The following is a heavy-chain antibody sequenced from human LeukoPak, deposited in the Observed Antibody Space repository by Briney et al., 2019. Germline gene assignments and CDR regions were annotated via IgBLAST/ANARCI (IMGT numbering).Heavy chain of an antibody. Sequence: PWETLSLTCAVYGGSFSGYYWSWIRQPPGKGLEWIGEINHSGSTNYNPSLKSRVTISVDTSKNQFSLKLSSVTAADTAVYYCARYCSGGSCSRGMDVWGQGTTVTVSS. D-gene: IGHD2-15*01. J-gene: IGHJ6*02. V-gene: IGHV4-34*01. CDR3: ARYCSGGSCSRGMDV. CDR1: GGSFSGYY. CDR2: INHSGST.